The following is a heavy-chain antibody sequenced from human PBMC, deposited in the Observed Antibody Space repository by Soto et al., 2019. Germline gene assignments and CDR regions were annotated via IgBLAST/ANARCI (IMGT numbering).Heavy chain of an antibody. J-gene: IGHJ4*02. CDR1: GGTFRNDI. CDR2: IILPLDTI. V-gene: IGHV1-69*08. D-gene: IGHD5-12*01. CDR3: VRNCPFVSTFSGSDAFDY. Sequence: GASVKVSCKASGGTFRNDIITWVRQAPGQGLEWMGRIILPLDTITYAQRFQGRVTISVDKSTSTAYMELDSLRSEDTAVYYCVRNCPFVSTFSGSDAFDYWGPGTLVTLSS.